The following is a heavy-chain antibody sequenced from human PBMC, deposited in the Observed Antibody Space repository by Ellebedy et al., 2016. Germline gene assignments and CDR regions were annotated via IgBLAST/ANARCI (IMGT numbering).Heavy chain of an antibody. J-gene: IGHJ3*02. CDR3: AREACGGDCYSEKVNAFDI. CDR1: GGTFSSYA. CDR2: IIPIFGTA. V-gene: IGHV1-69*13. D-gene: IGHD2-21*02. Sequence: ASVKVSCKASGGTFSSYAISWVRQAPGQGLEWMGGIIPIFGTANYAQKFQGRVTITADESTSTAYMELSSLRSEDTAVYYCAREACGGDCYSEKVNAFDIWGQGTMVTVSS.